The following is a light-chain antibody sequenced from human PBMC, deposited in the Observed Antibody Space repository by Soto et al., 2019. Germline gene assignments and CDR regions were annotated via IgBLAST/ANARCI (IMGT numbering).Light chain of an antibody. Sequence: EIVLTQSPGTLSVSPGERATVSCRASQTVSSGFMAWYQQKVGQAPRLLIYGASTRATGIPDRFSGSGSGTDFTLTIDRLEPEDFAVYYWHQYYSSPTTFGGGNKVEIK. V-gene: IGKV3-20*01. J-gene: IGKJ4*01. CDR3: HQYYSSPTT. CDR2: GAS. CDR1: QTVSSGF.